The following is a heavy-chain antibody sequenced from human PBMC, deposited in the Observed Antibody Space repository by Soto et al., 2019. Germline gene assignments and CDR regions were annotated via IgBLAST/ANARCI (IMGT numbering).Heavy chain of an antibody. J-gene: IGHJ6*03. CDR3: ARDYCSGGSCYSSSYYYMDV. CDR2: ISSSSSYI. D-gene: IGHD2-15*01. Sequence: EVQLVESGGGLVKPGGSLRLSCAASGFTFSSYSMNWVRQAPGKGLEWVSSISSSSSYIYYADSVKGRFTISRDNAKNSLYLQMNSRRAEDTAVYYCARDYCSGGSCYSSSYYYMDVWGKGTTVTVSS. CDR1: GFTFSSYS. V-gene: IGHV3-21*01.